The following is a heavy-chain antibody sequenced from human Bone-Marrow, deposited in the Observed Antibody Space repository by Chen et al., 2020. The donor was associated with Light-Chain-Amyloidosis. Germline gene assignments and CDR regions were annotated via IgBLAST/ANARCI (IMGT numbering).Heavy chain of an antibody. V-gene: IGHV5-51*01. Sequence: EVQLEQSGPEVKKPGESLKISCKGSGYTFPNYWIGWVRQMPGKGLEWMGVIYPDDSDARYSPSFEGQVTISADKSITTAYLQLRSLEAADTAMYYCARLRDGSNFDSWGQGTLVTVSS. CDR2: IYPDDSDA. CDR3: ARLRDGSNFDS. J-gene: IGHJ4*02. D-gene: IGHD5-12*01. CDR1: GYTFPNYW.